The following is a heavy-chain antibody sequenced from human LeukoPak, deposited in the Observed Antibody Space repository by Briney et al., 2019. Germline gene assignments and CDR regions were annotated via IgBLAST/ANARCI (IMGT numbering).Heavy chain of an antibody. CDR1: GYSISSGYY. Sequence: SETLSLTCAVSGYSISSGYYWGWIRQPPGKGLEWIGSIYHSESTYYNPSLKSRVTISVDTSKNQFSLKLTSVTATDTAVYHCTRVAVPGTVDYWGQGTLVTVSS. D-gene: IGHD6-19*01. CDR3: TRVAVPGTVDY. J-gene: IGHJ4*02. CDR2: IYHSEST. V-gene: IGHV4-38-2*01.